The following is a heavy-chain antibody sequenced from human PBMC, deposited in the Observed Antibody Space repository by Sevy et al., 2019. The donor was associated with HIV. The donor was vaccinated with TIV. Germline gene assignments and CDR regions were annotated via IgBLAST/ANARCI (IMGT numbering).Heavy chain of an antibody. CDR3: ASAREYYEDSSGYLDY. V-gene: IGHV1-24*01. J-gene: IGHJ4*02. Sequence: ASVKVSCKVSGYTLTKLSMHWVRQAPGKGLEWMGRFDPEDGETNYAQKFQGRVTMTEDTSTDTAYMELSSLRYEDKAADYCASAREYYEDSSGYLDYWGQGTLVTVSS. CDR2: FDPEDGET. D-gene: IGHD3-22*01. CDR1: GYTLTKLS.